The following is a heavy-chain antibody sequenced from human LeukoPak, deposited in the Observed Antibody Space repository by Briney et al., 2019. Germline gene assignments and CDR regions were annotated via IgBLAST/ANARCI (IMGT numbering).Heavy chain of an antibody. V-gene: IGHV3-66*01. J-gene: IGHJ4*02. Sequence: PGGSLRLSCAASGFTVSSNYMSWVRQAPGKGLEWVSVIYSGGSTYYADSVKGRFTISRDNSKNTLYLQMNSLRVEDTAVYYCAKYYYDSIGYLYYFDYWGQGTLVTVSS. D-gene: IGHD3-22*01. CDR2: IYSGGST. CDR3: AKYYYDSIGYLYYFDY. CDR1: GFTVSSNY.